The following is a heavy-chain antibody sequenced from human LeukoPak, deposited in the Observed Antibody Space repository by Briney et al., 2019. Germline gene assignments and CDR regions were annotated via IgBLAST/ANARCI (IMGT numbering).Heavy chain of an antibody. D-gene: IGHD3-3*01. CDR2: IYYSGNT. V-gene: IGHV4-39*07. J-gene: IGHJ5*02. CDR1: AGSISSSFYY. Sequence: PSETLFLTCTVSAGSISSSFYYWGWIRQPPGKGLEWIGSIYYSGNTYYNPSLKSRVTISVDTSKNQFSLKLSSVTAADTAVYYCARDPKGRMTISGASRPSNWFYPWGQGTLVTVSS. CDR3: ARDPKGRMTISGASRPSNWFYP.